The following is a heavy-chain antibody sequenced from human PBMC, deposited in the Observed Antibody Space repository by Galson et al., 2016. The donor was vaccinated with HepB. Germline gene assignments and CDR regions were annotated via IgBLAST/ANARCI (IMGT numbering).Heavy chain of an antibody. CDR3: AGGKYSSGWYSSKGALDY. V-gene: IGHV1-18*04. J-gene: IGHJ4*02. D-gene: IGHD6-19*01. CDR2: ISAYTGDT. Sequence: SVKVSCKASGYTFHSYGITWVRQAPGQGLEWMGWISAYTGDTDYAQKAQGRVTMTTDTSTRTAYMELRSLGSDGTAGYYCAGGKYSSGWYSSKGALDYWGQGTPVTVSS. CDR1: GYTFHSYG.